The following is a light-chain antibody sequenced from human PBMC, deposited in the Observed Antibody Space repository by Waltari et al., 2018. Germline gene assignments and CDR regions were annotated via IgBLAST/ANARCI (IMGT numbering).Light chain of an antibody. CDR3: QQYYSTPRT. J-gene: IGKJ1*01. CDR2: WAS. CDR1: QTILENADKSNY. V-gene: IGKV4-1*01. Sequence: DFVMTQSPDSLAVSLGERATINCRSSQTILENADKSNYLAWYQNKPGQPPKLLISWASARESGVPDRFTGSGSGTDFTLTISSLQAEDVAMYYCQQYYSTPRTFGQGTKVEVK.